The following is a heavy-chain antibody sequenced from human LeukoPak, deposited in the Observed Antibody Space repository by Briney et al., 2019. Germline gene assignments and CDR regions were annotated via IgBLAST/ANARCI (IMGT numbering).Heavy chain of an antibody. J-gene: IGHJ6*02. D-gene: IGHD3-3*01. CDR3: AGESLTPVFGVPKRYGMDV. CDR2: IYDGGIT. CDR1: GVSISSSNW. V-gene: IGHV4-4*02. Sequence: MASGTLSLTCAVSGVSISSSNWWSWVRQPPGKGLEWIGEIYDGGITNYNPSLKSRVTISVDKSKNQFSLKLSTVTAADTAVYYCAGESLTPVFGVPKRYGMDVWAQGTTVAVSS.